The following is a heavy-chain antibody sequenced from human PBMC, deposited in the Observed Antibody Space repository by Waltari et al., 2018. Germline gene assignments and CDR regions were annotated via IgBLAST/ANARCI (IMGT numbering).Heavy chain of an antibody. CDR3: ARGHDYYFDY. J-gene: IGHJ4*02. V-gene: IGHV4-31*01. Sequence: QVHLQESGPGLVKPSQTLSLNCTVSGDSLNSANYYWSWIRQLPEKGLEWIGYLSHSGTAFYNPSLKDLVTMSIDPSKNQFSLGLSSVTAADTAVYFCARGHDYYFDYWGQGILVAVSS. CDR2: LSHSGTA. D-gene: IGHD4-17*01. CDR1: GDSLNSANYY.